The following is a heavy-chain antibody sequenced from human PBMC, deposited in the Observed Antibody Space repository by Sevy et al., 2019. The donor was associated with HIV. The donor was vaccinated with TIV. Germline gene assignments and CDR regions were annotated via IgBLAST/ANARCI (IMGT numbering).Heavy chain of an antibody. D-gene: IGHD3-9*01. J-gene: IGHJ4*02. CDR3: AKVGEFNILTDFYTSRENYFDY. V-gene: IGHV3-23*01. CDR1: GFTFSNYA. CDR2: ISGSGGNT. Sequence: QLGGSLRLSCAASGFTFSNYAMTWVRQAPGKGLEWVSTISGSGGNTYYADSVEGRFTISRDNSKNTLFLQMNSLSAEDTAVFYCAKVGEFNILTDFYTSRENYFDYWGQGTLVTVSS.